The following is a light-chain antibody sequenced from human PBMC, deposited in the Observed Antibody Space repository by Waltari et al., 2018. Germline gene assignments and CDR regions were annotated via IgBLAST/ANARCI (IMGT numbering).Light chain of an antibody. CDR3: SSYAGSSKGV. Sequence: QSALTQPASVSGSPGQSITISGTGPSSDVAHYKRVSWYQQHPGKAPKLMIYAVSKRPSGVSDRFSGSKSGDMASLTISGLQPEDEAEYFCSSYAGSSKGVFGGGTKVTVL. V-gene: IGLV2-23*02. J-gene: IGLJ2*01. CDR1: SSDVAHYKR. CDR2: AVS.